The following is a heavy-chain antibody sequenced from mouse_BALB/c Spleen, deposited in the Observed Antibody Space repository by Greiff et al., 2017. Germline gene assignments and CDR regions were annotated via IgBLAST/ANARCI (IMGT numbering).Heavy chain of an antibody. V-gene: IGHV5-17*02. J-gene: IGHJ2*01. CDR2: ISSGSSTI. Sequence: EVQGVESGGGLVQPGGSRKLSCAASGFTFSSFGMHWVRQAPEKGLEWVAYISSGSSTIYYADTVKGRFTISRDNPKNTLFLQMTSLRSEDTAMYYCARSGRDYYGSGYPYYFDYWGQGTTLTVSS. CDR1: GFTFSSFG. CDR3: ARSGRDYYGSGYPYYFDY. D-gene: IGHD1-1*01.